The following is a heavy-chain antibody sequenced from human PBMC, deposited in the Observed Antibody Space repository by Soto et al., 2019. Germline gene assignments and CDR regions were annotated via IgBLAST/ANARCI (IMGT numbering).Heavy chain of an antibody. CDR2: IGTAGDT. V-gene: IGHV3-13*01. J-gene: IGHJ5*02. Sequence: GGSLRLSCAASGFTFSSYDMHWVRQATGKGLEWVSAIGTAGDTYYPGSVKGRFTTSRENAKNSLYLQMNSLRAEDTAVYYCARALNDYSDYYANWFDPWGQGTLVTVS. D-gene: IGHD4-17*01. CDR1: GFTFSSYD. CDR3: ARALNDYSDYYANWFDP.